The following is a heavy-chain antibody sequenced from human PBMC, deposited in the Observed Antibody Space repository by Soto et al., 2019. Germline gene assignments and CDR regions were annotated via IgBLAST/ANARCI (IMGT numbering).Heavy chain of an antibody. CDR1: GFTFSSYS. J-gene: IGHJ6*02. V-gene: IGHV3-21*01. D-gene: IGHD3-10*01. CDR3: VQHAEHRGYYYYGMDV. Sequence: GGSLRLSCAASGFTFSSYSMNWVRQAPGKGLEWVSSISSSSSYIYYADSVKGRFTISRDNAKNSLYLQMNSLRAEDTAVYYCVQHAEHRGYYYYGMDVWGQGTTVTVSS. CDR2: ISSSSSYI.